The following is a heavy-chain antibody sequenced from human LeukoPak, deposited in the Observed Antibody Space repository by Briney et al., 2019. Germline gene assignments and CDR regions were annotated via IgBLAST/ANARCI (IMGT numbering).Heavy chain of an antibody. CDR2: ISYDGSSE. CDR3: AKDAGHSKIDYYYYGMDV. D-gene: IGHD6-13*01. V-gene: IGHV3-30*18. Sequence: GGSLRLSCAASGFTFSSYGMHWARQAPGKGLEGVAVISYDGSSEYYADFVKGRFTISRDNSKNTLYLQMNSLRAVDTAVYYCAKDAGHSKIDYYYYGMDVWGQGTTVTVSS. CDR1: GFTFSSYG. J-gene: IGHJ6*02.